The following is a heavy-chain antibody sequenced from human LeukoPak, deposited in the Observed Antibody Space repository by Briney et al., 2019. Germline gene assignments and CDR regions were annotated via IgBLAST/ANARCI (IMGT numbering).Heavy chain of an antibody. Sequence: SVKVSCKAYGGTFSTYTVNWVRQAPGQGLVWMGGIMPLFGTPDYAQKFQGRVTITTDEISTTAYMELSSLRNEDTAVYYCASQDCSGGSCHPADAFDVWGQGTTVTVSS. CDR1: GGTFSTYT. D-gene: IGHD2-15*01. CDR2: IMPLFGTP. J-gene: IGHJ3*01. V-gene: IGHV1-69*05. CDR3: ASQDCSGGSCHPADAFDV.